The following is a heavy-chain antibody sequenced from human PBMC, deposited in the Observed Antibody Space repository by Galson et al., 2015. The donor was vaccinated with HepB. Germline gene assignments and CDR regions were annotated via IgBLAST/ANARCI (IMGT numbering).Heavy chain of an antibody. CDR3: VRGEYYYDSRAYDPLDI. Sequence: SLRLSCAASGFTFTFYDMHWVCQPTGKGLEWVSAIGTAGDTYYPGSVKGRFTISRENAKNSLYLQMNSLRVEDTAVYYCVRGEYYYDSRAYDPLDIWGQGTTVTVSS. D-gene: IGHD3-22*01. V-gene: IGHV3-13*04. J-gene: IGHJ3*02. CDR2: IGTAGDT. CDR1: GFTFTFYD.